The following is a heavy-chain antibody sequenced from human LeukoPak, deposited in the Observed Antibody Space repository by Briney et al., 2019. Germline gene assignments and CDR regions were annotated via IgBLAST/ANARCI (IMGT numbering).Heavy chain of an antibody. V-gene: IGHV4-34*01. J-gene: IGHJ4*02. CDR3: ARHKQQLVLMEYYFDY. CDR2: INHSGST. CDR1: GGSFSGYY. D-gene: IGHD6-13*01. Sequence: SETLSLTCAVYGGSFSGYYWSWIRQPPGKGLEWIGEINHSGSTNYNPSLKSRVTISVDTSKNQFSLKLSSVTAADTAVYYCARHKQQLVLMEYYFDYWGQGTLVTVSS.